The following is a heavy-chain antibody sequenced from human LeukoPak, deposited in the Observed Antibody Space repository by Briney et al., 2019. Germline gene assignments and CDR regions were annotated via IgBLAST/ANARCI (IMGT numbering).Heavy chain of an antibody. Sequence: PSGTLSLTCAVSGGSLSSSNWWSWVRQPPGKGLEWIGEIYHSGSTNYNPSLKSRVTISVDKSKNQFSLKLSSVTAADTAVYYCARAIAVALNWFDPWGQGTLVTVSS. V-gene: IGHV4-4*02. CDR1: GGSLSSSNW. J-gene: IGHJ5*02. CDR3: ARAIAVALNWFDP. D-gene: IGHD6-19*01. CDR2: IYHSGST.